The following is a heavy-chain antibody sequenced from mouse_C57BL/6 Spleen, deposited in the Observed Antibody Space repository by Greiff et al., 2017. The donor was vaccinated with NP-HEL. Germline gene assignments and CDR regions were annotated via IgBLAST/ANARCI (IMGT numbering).Heavy chain of an antibody. CDR3: ARGLPSFDY. V-gene: IGHV1-69*01. D-gene: IGHD6-1*01. CDR2: IDPSDSYT. J-gene: IGHJ2*01. CDR1: GYTFTSYW. Sequence: VQLQQPGAELVMPGASVKLSCKASGYTFTSYWMHWVKQRPGQGLEWIGEIDPSDSYTNYNQKFKGKSTLTVDKSSSTAYMQLSSLTSEDSAVYYCARGLPSFDYWGQGTTLTVSS.